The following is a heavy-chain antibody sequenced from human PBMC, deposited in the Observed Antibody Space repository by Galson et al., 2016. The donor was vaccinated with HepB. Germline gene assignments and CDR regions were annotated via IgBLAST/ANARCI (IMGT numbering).Heavy chain of an antibody. J-gene: IGHJ5*02. CDR3: ARVAIGLWFGVNWFDL. CDR2: VNHSGST. Sequence: LSLTCTVSGYFISSGYYWGWIRQPPGKGLEWIGSVNHSGSTFHNPSLKSRVTISVDTSKNQFSLKLSSVTAADTDVYYCARVAIGLWFGVNWFDLWGQGTLVTVSS. CDR1: GYFISSGYY. D-gene: IGHD3-10*01. V-gene: IGHV4-38-2*02.